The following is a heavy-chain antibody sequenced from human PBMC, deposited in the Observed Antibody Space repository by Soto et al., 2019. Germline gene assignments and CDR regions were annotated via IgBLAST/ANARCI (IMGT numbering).Heavy chain of an antibody. J-gene: IGHJ6*03. Sequence: QTGGSLRLSCAASGFTFSSYGMHWVRQAPGKGLEWVAVIWYDGSNKYYADSVKGRFTISRDNSKNTLYLQMNSLRAEDTAVYYCARSGGSGSYGDYYYMDVWGKGTTVTVSS. CDR1: GFTFSSYG. D-gene: IGHD3-10*01. V-gene: IGHV3-33*01. CDR3: ARSGGSGSYGDYYYMDV. CDR2: IWYDGSNK.